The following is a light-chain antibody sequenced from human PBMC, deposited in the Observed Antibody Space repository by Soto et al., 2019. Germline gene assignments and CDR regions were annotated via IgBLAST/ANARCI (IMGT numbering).Light chain of an antibody. CDR2: GAS. Sequence: EIVMPQSPATLSVSPGERATLSCRASQSVSSNLAWYQQKPGQAPRLLIYGASTRATGIPARFSGSGSGTEFTLTISSLQSEDFAVYYCQQYNNWLLYTFGQGTKLEIK. CDR3: QQYNNWLLYT. CDR1: QSVSSN. V-gene: IGKV3-15*01. J-gene: IGKJ2*01.